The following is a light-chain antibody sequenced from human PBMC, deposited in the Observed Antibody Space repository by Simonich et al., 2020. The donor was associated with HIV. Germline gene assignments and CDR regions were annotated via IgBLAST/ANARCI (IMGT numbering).Light chain of an antibody. CDR1: QSISSW. CDR2: KAS. Sequence: DIQMTQSPSTLSASVGDRVTITCRASQSISSWLAWYQQKPGKAPKLLIYKASSLESGVPSRFSGSGSGTDFTFTISSLQSEDIATYYCQQYDNLPLTFGGGTKVEIK. J-gene: IGKJ4*01. V-gene: IGKV1-5*03. CDR3: QQYDNLPLT.